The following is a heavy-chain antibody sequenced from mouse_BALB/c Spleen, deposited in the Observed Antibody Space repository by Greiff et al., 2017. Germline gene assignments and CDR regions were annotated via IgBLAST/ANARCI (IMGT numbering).Heavy chain of an antibody. Sequence: EVKLMESGPGLVKPSQSLSLTCSVTGYSITSGYYWNWIRQFPGNKLEWMGYISYDGSNNYNPSLKNRISITRDTSKNQFFLKLNSVTTEDTATYYCASEYGNSSWFAYWGQGTLVTVSA. CDR2: ISYDGSN. V-gene: IGHV3-6*02. CDR1: GYSITSGYY. D-gene: IGHD2-10*02. J-gene: IGHJ3*01. CDR3: ASEYGNSSWFAY.